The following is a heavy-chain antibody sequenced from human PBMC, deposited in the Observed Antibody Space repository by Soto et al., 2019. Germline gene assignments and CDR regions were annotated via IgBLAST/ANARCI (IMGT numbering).Heavy chain of an antibody. Sequence: SETLSLTCTVPGGSISSGGYYWSWIRQHPGKGLEWIGYIYYSGSTYYNPSLKSRVTISVDTSKNQFSLKLSSVTAADTAVYYCARGRSSTSPYPIGYWGQGTLVTVS. J-gene: IGHJ4*02. CDR3: ARGRSSTSPYPIGY. D-gene: IGHD2-2*01. CDR2: IYYSGST. V-gene: IGHV4-31*03. CDR1: GGSISSGGYY.